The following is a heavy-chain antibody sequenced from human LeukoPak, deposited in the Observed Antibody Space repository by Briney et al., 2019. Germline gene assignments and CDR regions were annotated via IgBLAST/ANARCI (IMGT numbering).Heavy chain of an antibody. Sequence: AGGSLRLSCAASGFTFSDYYMSWLRPAPGKGLVWVSYISSSGSTIYYADSVKGRFTISRDNAKNSLYRQMNSLRAEDTAVYYCARDRLFRGVICYYYYGIDVWGQGTAVSV. CDR2: ISSSGSTI. D-gene: IGHD3-10*01. CDR1: GFTFSDYY. CDR3: ARDRLFRGVICYYYYGIDV. J-gene: IGHJ6*02. V-gene: IGHV3-11*01.